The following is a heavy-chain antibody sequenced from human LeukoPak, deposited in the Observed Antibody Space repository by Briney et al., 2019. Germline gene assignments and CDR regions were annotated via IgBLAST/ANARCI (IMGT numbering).Heavy chain of an antibody. D-gene: IGHD5-12*01. CDR3: ARDHSGYDYVLDY. Sequence: GGSLRLSCAASGFTFSSYSMNWVRQAPGKGPEWVSSISSSSSYIYYADSVKGRFTISRDNAKNSLYLQMNSLRAEDTAVYYCARDHSGYDYVLDYWGQGTLVTVSS. CDR1: GFTFSSYS. V-gene: IGHV3-21*01. CDR2: ISSSSSYI. J-gene: IGHJ4*02.